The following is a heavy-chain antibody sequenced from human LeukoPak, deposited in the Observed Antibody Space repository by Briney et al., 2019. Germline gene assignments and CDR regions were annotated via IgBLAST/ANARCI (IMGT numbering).Heavy chain of an antibody. V-gene: IGHV3-30*02. J-gene: IGHJ6*03. CDR2: IWYGGSNK. Sequence: TGGSLRLSCAASGFTFSSYGMHWVRQAPGKGLEWVAVIWYGGSNKYYADSVKGRFTISRDNSKNTLYLQMNSLRAEDTAVYYCAKDRPDGYSYGYGYYYYMDVWGKGTTVTVSS. CDR1: GFTFSSYG. D-gene: IGHD5-18*01. CDR3: AKDRPDGYSYGYGYYYYMDV.